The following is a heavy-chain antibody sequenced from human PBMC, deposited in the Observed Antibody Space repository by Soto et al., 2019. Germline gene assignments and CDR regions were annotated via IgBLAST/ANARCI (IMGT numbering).Heavy chain of an antibody. J-gene: IGHJ5*02. CDR1: GGTFSSYT. V-gene: IGHV1-69*02. Sequence: ASVKVSCKASGGTFSSYTISWVRQAPGQGLEWMGRIIPILGIANYAQKFQGRVTITADKSTSTAYMELSSLRSEDTAVYYCARRLGELSPSDWFDPWGQGTLVTVSS. D-gene: IGHD3-16*02. CDR3: ARRLGELSPSDWFDP. CDR2: IIPILGIA.